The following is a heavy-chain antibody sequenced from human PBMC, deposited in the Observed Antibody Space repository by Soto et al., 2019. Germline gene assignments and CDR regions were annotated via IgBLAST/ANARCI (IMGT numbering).Heavy chain of an antibody. V-gene: IGHV4-59*08. J-gene: IGHJ6*03. CDR1: GGSISSYY. Sequence: PSETLSLTCTVSGGSISSYYWSRIRQPPGKGLEWIGYIYYSGSTNYNPSLKSRVTISVDTSKNQFSLKLSSVTAADTAVYYCARHDRNYYYYYYMDVWGKGTTVTVSS. CDR3: ARHDRNYYYYYYMDV. CDR2: IYYSGST.